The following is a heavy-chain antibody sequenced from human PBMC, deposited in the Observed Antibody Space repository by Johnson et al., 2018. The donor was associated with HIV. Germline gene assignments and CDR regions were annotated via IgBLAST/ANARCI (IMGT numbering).Heavy chain of an antibody. Sequence: QLVESGGGVVQPGGSLRLSCAASGFTFDDYAMHWVRQAPGKGLEWVSGISWNSGSIGYADSVKGRFTISRDNAKNSLYLQMNSLRAEDTALYYCAKVLDNFWSGYYHLNDAFDIWGQGTMVTVSS. CDR1: GFTFDDYA. D-gene: IGHD3-3*01. J-gene: IGHJ3*02. V-gene: IGHV3-9*01. CDR3: AKVLDNFWSGYYHLNDAFDI. CDR2: ISWNSGSI.